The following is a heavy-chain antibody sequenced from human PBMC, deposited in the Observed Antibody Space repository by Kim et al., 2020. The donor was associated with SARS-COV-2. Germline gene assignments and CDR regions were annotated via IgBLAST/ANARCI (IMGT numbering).Heavy chain of an antibody. Sequence: SETLSLTCAVYGGSFSSYYWSWIRQPPGKGLEWIGEINHSGSTNYNPSLKSRVTISVDTSKNQFSLKLSSVTAADTAVYYCARARIAARLIFDYWGQGTLVTVSS. CDR2: INHSGST. J-gene: IGHJ4*02. D-gene: IGHD6-6*01. V-gene: IGHV4-34*01. CDR3: ARARIAARLIFDY. CDR1: GGSFSSYY.